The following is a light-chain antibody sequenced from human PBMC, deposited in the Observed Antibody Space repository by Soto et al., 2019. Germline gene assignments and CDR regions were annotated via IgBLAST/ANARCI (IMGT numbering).Light chain of an antibody. Sequence: DIQMTQSPSSLSASVGDRVTITCRASQGISNYLAWYQQRPGKVPKRLIYAAFTLQSGVPSRFSGSGSGTAFTLTISSLQPEDVATYCCQRHTCVPAVPFGHGTNVNL. V-gene: IGKV1-27*01. J-gene: IGKJ3*01. CDR2: AAF. CDR3: QRHTCVPAVP. CDR1: QGISNY.